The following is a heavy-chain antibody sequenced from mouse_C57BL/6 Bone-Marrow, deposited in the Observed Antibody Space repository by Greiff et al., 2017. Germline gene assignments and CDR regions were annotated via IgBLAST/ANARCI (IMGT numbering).Heavy chain of an antibody. D-gene: IGHD1-1*01. CDR3: AREGDYYGSTYYAMYY. Sequence: QVQLQQPGAELVKPGASVKMSCKASGYTFTSYWITWVKQRPGQGLEWIGDIYPGSGSTNYNEKFKSKATLTVDTSSSTAYMQLSSLTSEDSAVYYCAREGDYYGSTYYAMYYWGQGTSVTVSS. J-gene: IGHJ4*01. V-gene: IGHV1-55*01. CDR2: IYPGSGST. CDR1: GYTFTSYW.